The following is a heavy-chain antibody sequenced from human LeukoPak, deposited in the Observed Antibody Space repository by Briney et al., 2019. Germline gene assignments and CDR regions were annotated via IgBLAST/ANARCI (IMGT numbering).Heavy chain of an antibody. J-gene: IGHJ3*02. Sequence: PGGSLRLSCAASGFTFSSYWMSWVRQAPGKGLECVSAITESGDGTYYADSVKGRFIISRDNSKNTLYLQLNSLRAEDTAIYYCTKRTVAVAGRSAFDIWGQGTMVTVSS. CDR3: TKRTVAVAGRSAFDI. V-gene: IGHV3-23*01. CDR1: GFTFSSYW. CDR2: ITESGDGT. D-gene: IGHD6-19*01.